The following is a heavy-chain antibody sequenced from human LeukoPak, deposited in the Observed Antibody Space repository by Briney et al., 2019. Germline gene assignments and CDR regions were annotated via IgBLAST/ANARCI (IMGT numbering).Heavy chain of an antibody. V-gene: IGHV3-9*01. Sequence: GTSLRLSSAAPGFTFGDYAMHCGREIPGESLGWVSGIYWNSSHIDYADSVKGRFTLSTDNAKNSLYLHISSLRAAATALYYCAKDRSSTLDDAFDFWGQGTMVTVSS. CDR1: GFTFGDYA. J-gene: IGHJ3*01. CDR2: IYWNSSHI. CDR3: AKDRSSTLDDAFDF. D-gene: IGHD6-13*01.